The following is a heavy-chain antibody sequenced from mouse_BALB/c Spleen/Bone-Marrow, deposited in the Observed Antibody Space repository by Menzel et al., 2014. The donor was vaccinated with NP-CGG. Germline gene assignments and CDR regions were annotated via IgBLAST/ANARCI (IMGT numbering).Heavy chain of an antibody. D-gene: IGHD2-4*01. Sequence: EVQGVESGGGLGQPGGSLRLSCATSGFTFTDYYMSWVRQPPGKALEWLGFIRNKANGYTTEYSASVKGRFTISRDNSQSILYLQMNTLRAEDSATYYCARDTVITTHWYFDVWDARTTVAVSS. J-gene: IGHJ1*01. CDR1: GFTFTDYY. V-gene: IGHV7-3*02. CDR3: ARDTVITTHWYFDV. CDR2: IRNKANGYTT.